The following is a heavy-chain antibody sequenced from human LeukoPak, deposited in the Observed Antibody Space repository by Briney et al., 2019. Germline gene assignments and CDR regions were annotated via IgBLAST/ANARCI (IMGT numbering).Heavy chain of an antibody. CDR2: ISYDGSDK. Sequence: GRSLRLSCAASGFTFRSYAMHWVRQAPGKGLEWVAVISYDGSDKYYADSVKGRFTISRDNSKNTLYLQMNSLRAEDTAVYYCARGDYIPDYWGQGTLVTVSS. D-gene: IGHD4-17*01. J-gene: IGHJ4*02. V-gene: IGHV3-30-3*01. CDR1: GFTFRSYA. CDR3: ARGDYIPDY.